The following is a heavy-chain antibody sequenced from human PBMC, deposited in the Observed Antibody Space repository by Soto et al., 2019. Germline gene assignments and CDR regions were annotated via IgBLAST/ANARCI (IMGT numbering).Heavy chain of an antibody. CDR1: GFNFSSYS. CDR3: ARALYYDMLTCYSAVDAFDI. V-gene: IGHV3-48*02. J-gene: IGHJ3*02. D-gene: IGHD3-9*01. CDR2: ISSSSRTI. Sequence: EVQLVESGGGLVQPGGSLRLSCAASGFNFSSYSMNWVRQAPGKGLEWGSYISSSSRTIYYADSAKGRFTISRNKAKNSLYRQMNSLRDEDTAVYYCARALYYDMLTCYSAVDAFDIWCQGRMVTVSS.